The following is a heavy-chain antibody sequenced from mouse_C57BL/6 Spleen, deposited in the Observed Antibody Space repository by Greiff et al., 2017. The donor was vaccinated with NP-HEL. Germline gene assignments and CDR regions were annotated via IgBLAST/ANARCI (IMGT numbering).Heavy chain of an antibody. CDR1: GYTFTSYW. J-gene: IGHJ3*01. CDR2: IDPSDSYT. D-gene: IGHD4-1*01. CDR3: AGGTGTGFAY. Sequence: QVQLQQPGAELVKPGASVKLSCKASGYTFTSYWMQWVKQRPGQGLEWIGEIDPSDSYTNYNQKFTGKATLTVDTSSSTAYMQLSSLTSEDSAVYYCAGGTGTGFAYWGQGTLVTVSA. V-gene: IGHV1-50*01.